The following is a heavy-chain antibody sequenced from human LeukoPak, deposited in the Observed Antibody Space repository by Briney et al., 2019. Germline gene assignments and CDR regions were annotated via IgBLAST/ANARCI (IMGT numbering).Heavy chain of an antibody. Sequence: GSLRLSCAASGFSSSDYTMHWVPQAPGKGLEWVSSINSGGNYIYYSDSVKGRFTISRDNAENSLYLQMNSLRAEDTAVYYCATISAAGRGGDLDFWGQGTLVTVSS. J-gene: IGHJ4*02. CDR1: GFSSSDYT. CDR2: INSGGNYI. D-gene: IGHD6-13*01. CDR3: ATISAAGRGGDLDF. V-gene: IGHV3-21*01.